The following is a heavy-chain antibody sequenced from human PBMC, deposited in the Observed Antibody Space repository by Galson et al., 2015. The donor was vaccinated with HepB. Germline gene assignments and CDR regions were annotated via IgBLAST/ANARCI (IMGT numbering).Heavy chain of an antibody. Sequence: SLRLSCAASGFTFSSYGMHWVRQAPGKGLEWVAVISYDGSSKDYGDPVKGRFTISRDKSKNTLYLEMNSLRPEDTAVYYCAKDGHTAAVEAYYYYMHVWGKGTTVIVSS. CDR3: AKDGHTAAVEAYYYYMHV. V-gene: IGHV3-30*18. J-gene: IGHJ6*03. D-gene: IGHD6-13*01. CDR1: GFTFSSYG. CDR2: ISYDGSSK.